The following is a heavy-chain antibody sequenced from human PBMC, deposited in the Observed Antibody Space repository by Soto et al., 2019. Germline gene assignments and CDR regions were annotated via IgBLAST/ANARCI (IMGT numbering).Heavy chain of an antibody. CDR3: ARCVDRSSTSCYRRAFDI. CDR2: IDPSDSYT. V-gene: IGHV5-10-1*01. Sequence: GESLKISCKGSGYSFTSYWISWVRQMPGKGLEWMGRIDPSDSYTNYSPSFQGHVTISADKSISTAYLQWSSLKASDTAMYYCARCVDRSSTSCYRRAFDIWGQGKMVTVSS. D-gene: IGHD2-2*02. CDR1: GYSFTSYW. J-gene: IGHJ3*02.